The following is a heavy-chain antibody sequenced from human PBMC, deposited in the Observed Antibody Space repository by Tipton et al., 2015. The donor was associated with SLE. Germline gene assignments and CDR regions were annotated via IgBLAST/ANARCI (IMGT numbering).Heavy chain of an antibody. CDR1: GVSITRSDW. D-gene: IGHD3-10*01. Sequence: TLSLTCTVSGVSITRSDWWSWVRQPPGKGLEWIGEIYHSGRTNYNPSLKSRVTISVDTSKNQFSLNLTSLTAADTAVYYCARDSGGMDVWGQGTTAAVSS. V-gene: IGHV4-4*02. CDR3: ARDSGGMDV. J-gene: IGHJ6*02. CDR2: IYHSGRT.